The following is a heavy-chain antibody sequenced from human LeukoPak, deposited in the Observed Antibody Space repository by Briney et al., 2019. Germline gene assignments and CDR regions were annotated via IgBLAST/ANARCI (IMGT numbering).Heavy chain of an antibody. Sequence: GGSLRLSCAASGFTFSHYWMSWVRQAPGKGLEWVAYIKKTGSETYYVDSVKGRFTFTRDNTRNSLFLQMYNLRVEDTAVYFCAREDGYCSGGDCYSYFDSWGQGTLVTVSS. V-gene: IGHV3-7*01. D-gene: IGHD2-15*01. CDR2: IKKTGSET. J-gene: IGHJ4*02. CDR3: AREDGYCSGGDCYSYFDS. CDR1: GFTFSHYW.